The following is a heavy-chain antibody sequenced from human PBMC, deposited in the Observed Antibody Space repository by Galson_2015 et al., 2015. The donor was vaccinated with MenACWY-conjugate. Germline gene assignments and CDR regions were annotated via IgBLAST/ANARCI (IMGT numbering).Heavy chain of an antibody. CDR3: ARRGSILCSSTSCHDWFDP. J-gene: IGHJ5*02. D-gene: IGHD2-2*01. CDR2: ISAYNGNT. V-gene: IGHV1-18*01. Sequence: SVKVSCKASGYTFTSYGISWVRQAPGQGLEWMGWISAYNGNTNYAQKLQGRVTMTTDTSTSTAYMELRSLRSDDTAVYYCARRGSILCSSTSCHDWFDPWGQGTLVTVSS. CDR1: GYTFTSYG.